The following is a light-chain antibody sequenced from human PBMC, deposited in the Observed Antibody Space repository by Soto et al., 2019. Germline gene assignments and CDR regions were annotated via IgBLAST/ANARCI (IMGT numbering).Light chain of an antibody. J-gene: IGKJ1*01. CDR1: QSISSY. V-gene: IGKV1-39*01. CDR2: AAS. Sequence: DIQMTQSPSSLSASVGDRVTITCRASQSISSYLNWYQQKPGKAPNLLIYAASSLQSGVSSRFSSSGSGTDFTLTISSLQPEDCGIYYCQQTYSTPRTFGQGTKVEIK. CDR3: QQTYSTPRT.